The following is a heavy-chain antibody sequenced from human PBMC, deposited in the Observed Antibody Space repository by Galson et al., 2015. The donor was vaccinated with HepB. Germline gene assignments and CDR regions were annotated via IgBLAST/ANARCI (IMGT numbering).Heavy chain of an antibody. V-gene: IGHV1-2*02. D-gene: IGHD2-2*01. J-gene: IGHJ3*02. CDR3: ARGAEYRGEALDI. Sequence: SVKVSCKASGYTFTGYYMHWVRQAPGQGLEWMGWINPNSGGTNYAQKFQGRVTMTRDTSISTAYMELSRLRSDDTAVYYCARGAEYRGEALDIWGQGTMVTVSS. CDR1: GYTFTGYY. CDR2: INPNSGGT.